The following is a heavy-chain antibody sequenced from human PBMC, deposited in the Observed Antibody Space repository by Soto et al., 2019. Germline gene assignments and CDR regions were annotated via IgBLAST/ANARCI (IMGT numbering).Heavy chain of an antibody. D-gene: IGHD3-3*01. V-gene: IGHV2-5*02. CDR2: IYWDDDK. CDR1: GFSLSTSGVG. CDR3: AHNSGYYDFWSGYSLYFDY. J-gene: IGHJ4*02. Sequence: QITLKESGPPLVKPTQTLTLTCTFSGFSLSTSGVGVGWIRQPPGKALEWLALIYWDDDKRYSPSLKSRLTITKDTSKNQVVLTMTNMDPVDTATYYCAHNSGYYDFWSGYSLYFDYWGQGTLVTVSS.